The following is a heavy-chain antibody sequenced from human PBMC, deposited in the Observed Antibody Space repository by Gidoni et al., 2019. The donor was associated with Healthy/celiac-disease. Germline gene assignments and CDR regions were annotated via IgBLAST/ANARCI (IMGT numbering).Heavy chain of an antibody. CDR1: GGSISSSSYY. V-gene: IGHV4-39*01. CDR2: IYYSGST. J-gene: IGHJ3*02. CDR3: ARIQQQLVLYAFDI. D-gene: IGHD6-13*01. Sequence: QLQLQESGPGLVKPSERLSLPCTVAGGSISSSSYYWGWIRQPPGKGLEWIGSIYYSGSTYYNPSLKSRVTISVDTSKNQFSLKLSSVTAADTAVYYCARIQQQLVLYAFDIWGQGTMVTVSS.